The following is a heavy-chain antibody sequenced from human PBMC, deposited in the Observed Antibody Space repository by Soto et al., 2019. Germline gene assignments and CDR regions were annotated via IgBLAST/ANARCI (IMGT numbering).Heavy chain of an antibody. CDR1: GDSISNGDYY. CDR2: IDSSGST. J-gene: IGHJ4*02. Sequence: TLSLTCTVAGDSISNGDYYWSWIRQPPGRGLEWIGYIDSSGSTYYNPSLKSRLTMSVDMSKNQFSLRLTSVTAADTAVYYCASRYLYWGQGLLVTVSS. CDR3: ASRYLY. V-gene: IGHV4-30-4*01. D-gene: IGHD3-16*02.